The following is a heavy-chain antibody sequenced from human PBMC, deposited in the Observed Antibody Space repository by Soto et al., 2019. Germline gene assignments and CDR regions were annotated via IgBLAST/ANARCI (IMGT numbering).Heavy chain of an antibody. V-gene: IGHV4-34*01. CDR2: INHLGSI. CDR3: ARGGISHWAYFYYMDV. CDR1: GGSLSDYF. Sequence: QVQLQQWGAGLLKPSETLSLTCVVSGGSLSDYFWSWIRQPPGMALEWIGEINHLGSINYNPSLKSRVTMSVDTSKNQFSLTLNSVNAADTATYYRARGGISHWAYFYYMDVWDRGTTVTVSS. J-gene: IGHJ6*03. D-gene: IGHD2-21*01.